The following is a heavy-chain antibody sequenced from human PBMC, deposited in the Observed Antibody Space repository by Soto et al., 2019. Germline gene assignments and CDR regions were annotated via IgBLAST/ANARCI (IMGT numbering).Heavy chain of an antibody. CDR1: GFTFSSYS. Sequence: EVQLVESGGGLVQPGGSLRLSCAASGFTFSSYSMNWVRQAPGKGLEWVSYISSSSSTIYYADSVKGRFTISRDNAKNSLYLQMNSLRAEDTAVYYCARDLPNTYYDFCSGYSLQNSRSEIDYWGQGTLVTVSS. D-gene: IGHD3-3*01. CDR3: ARDLPNTYYDFCSGYSLQNSRSEIDY. J-gene: IGHJ4*02. CDR2: ISSSSSTI. V-gene: IGHV3-48*01.